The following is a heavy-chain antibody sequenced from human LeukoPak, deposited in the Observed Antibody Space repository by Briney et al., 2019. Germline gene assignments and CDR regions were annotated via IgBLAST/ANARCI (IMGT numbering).Heavy chain of an antibody. CDR2: IYTSGST. J-gene: IGHJ4*02. CDR3: ARDAFYYDSSGSLAY. V-gene: IGHV4-4*07. CDR1: GTSINNYY. Sequence: PSETLSLTCTVSGTSINNYYWSWIRQPAGKELEWIGRIYTSGSTNYNPSLKSRVTMSVDTSRNQFSLRLSPVTAADTAVYYRARDAFYYDSSGSLAYWGQGTLVTVSS. D-gene: IGHD3-22*01.